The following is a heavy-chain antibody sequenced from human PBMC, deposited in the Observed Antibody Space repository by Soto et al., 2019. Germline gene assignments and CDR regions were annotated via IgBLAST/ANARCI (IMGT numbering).Heavy chain of an antibody. CDR2: ISAYNGNT. CDR1: GYTLSSYG. J-gene: IGHJ4*02. Sequence: QVQLVQSGAAVKKPGASVKVSCKASGYTLSSYGISWVRQAPGQGLEWLGWISAYNGNTNYAQRLQGRVTMTTDAATSTAYMELRSLRSDDTAVYYCARIIGYCSSTSCPRYFDNWGQGTLVTVSS. CDR3: ARIIGYCSSTSCPRYFDN. D-gene: IGHD2-2*01. V-gene: IGHV1-18*01.